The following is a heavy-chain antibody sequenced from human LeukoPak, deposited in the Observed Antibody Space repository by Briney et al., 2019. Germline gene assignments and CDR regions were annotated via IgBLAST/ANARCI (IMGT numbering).Heavy chain of an antibody. D-gene: IGHD3-10*01. J-gene: IGHJ4*02. CDR2: IYYGGSTST. Sequence: PSQTLSLTCTVSGGSISSGGYYWSWIRQHPGKGLEWIGYIYYGGSTSTYYNPSLKSRVTISVDTSKNQFSLKLNSVTVADTAVYYCASLAYYGSGYWGQGTLVTVSS. V-gene: IGHV4-31*03. CDR3: ASLAYYGSGY. CDR1: GGSISSGGYY.